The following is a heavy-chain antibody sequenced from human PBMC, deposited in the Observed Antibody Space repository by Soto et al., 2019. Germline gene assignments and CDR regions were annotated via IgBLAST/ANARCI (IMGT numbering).Heavy chain of an antibody. V-gene: IGHV3-53*01. D-gene: IGHD6-13*01. Sequence: LILSCVASVFTVSNNYMSWVRQAPGKGLEWVSLIYSGGSTYYADSVKGRFTISRDNSKNTLYLQMNSLRAEDTAVYYCATYSSLDYWGQGTLVTVSS. J-gene: IGHJ4*02. CDR1: VFTVSNNY. CDR2: IYSGGST. CDR3: ATYSSLDY.